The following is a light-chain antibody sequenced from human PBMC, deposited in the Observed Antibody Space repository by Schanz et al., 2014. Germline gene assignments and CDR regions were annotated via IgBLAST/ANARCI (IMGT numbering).Light chain of an antibody. CDR3: TSYTSSSTWV. CDR1: SSDIGGRAY. Sequence: QSALTQPASVSGSPGQSITISCTGTSSDIGGRAYVSWYQQHPGKAPKLMIYDVSNRPSGVSNRFSGSKSGNTASLTISGLQAEDESDYYCTSYTSSSTWVFGGGTKLTVL. CDR2: DVS. J-gene: IGLJ3*02. V-gene: IGLV2-14*01.